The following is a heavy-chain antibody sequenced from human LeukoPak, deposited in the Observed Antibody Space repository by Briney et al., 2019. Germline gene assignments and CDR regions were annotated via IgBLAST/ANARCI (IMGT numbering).Heavy chain of an antibody. CDR1: GGPITSSAYY. J-gene: IGHJ3*01. V-gene: IGHV4-39*01. D-gene: IGHD5-24*01. CDR3: TSRGFRLPLDAFDV. CDR2: IYNNGDT. Sequence: SETLSLTCTVSGGPITSSAYYWVWVRQSPGRGLEWLGSIYNNGDTYYNPSFENRVTIAIETSKNQFSLKMTSVTAADAAAYYCTSRGFRLPLDAFDVWGQGTRVAVSS.